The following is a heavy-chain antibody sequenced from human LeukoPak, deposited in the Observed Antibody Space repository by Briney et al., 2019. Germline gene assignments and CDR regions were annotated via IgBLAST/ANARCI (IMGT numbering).Heavy chain of an antibody. CDR1: GFTFRTYA. J-gene: IGHJ6*03. D-gene: IGHD4/OR15-4a*01. CDR2: MSHDGVKI. CDR3: AKSASAYCYMDV. Sequence: GGSLRLSCAASGFTFRTYAMHWVRQAPGKGLEWVAFMSHDGVKIFHADSVKGRFTISRDNSKNTLYLQMNSLRAEDTAVYYCAKSASAYCYMDVWGKGTTVTISS. V-gene: IGHV3-30*18.